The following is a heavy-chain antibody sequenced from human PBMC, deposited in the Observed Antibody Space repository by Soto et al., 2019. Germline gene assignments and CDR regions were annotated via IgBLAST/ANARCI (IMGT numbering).Heavy chain of an antibody. Sequence: EVQLLESGGGLAQPGGSLRLSCAASGFPFGGYTMSWVRQAPGKGLEWVSAIRDGGESTYYADSVKGRFTISRDNSKNTMYLQLNSLRPEDTAVYFWVKDGWENWGQGTLVTVSS. D-gene: IGHD6-19*01. CDR1: GFPFGGYT. J-gene: IGHJ4*02. CDR2: IRDGGEST. V-gene: IGHV3-23*01. CDR3: VKDGWEN.